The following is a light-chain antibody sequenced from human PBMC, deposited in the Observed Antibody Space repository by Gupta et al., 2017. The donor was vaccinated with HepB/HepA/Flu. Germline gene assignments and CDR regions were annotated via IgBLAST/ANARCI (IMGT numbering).Light chain of an antibody. J-gene: IGKJ3*01. CDR3: QQYYSVPFT. CDR1: HSLVSSYNSASR. V-gene: IGKV4-1*01. Sequence: DIVLTQSPDSLGVSLGERATINCKSSHSLVSSYNSASRLAWYQQKPGQPPKLLIYWTSGRESGVPDRFSGSGSGTEFTLTISALQAEDVALYYCQQYYSVPFTFGPGTKVDIK. CDR2: WTS.